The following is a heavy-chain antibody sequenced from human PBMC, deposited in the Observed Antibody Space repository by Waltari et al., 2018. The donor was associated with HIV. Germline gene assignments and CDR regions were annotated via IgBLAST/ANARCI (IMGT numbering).Heavy chain of an antibody. CDR3: ARGPSSGWSWFDP. CDR1: GFRFRDYN. D-gene: IGHD6-19*01. V-gene: IGHV3-21*01. J-gene: IGHJ5*02. Sequence: EVRLLESGGGLVRPGGALRLSCGASGFRFRDYNMNWVRQGPGKGLEWVASIGSLQNFIHYADSVKGRFTVSRDNAKNSLYLQMNSLTAEDTAVYYCARGPSSGWSWFDPWGQGTLVTVSS. CDR2: IGSLQNFI.